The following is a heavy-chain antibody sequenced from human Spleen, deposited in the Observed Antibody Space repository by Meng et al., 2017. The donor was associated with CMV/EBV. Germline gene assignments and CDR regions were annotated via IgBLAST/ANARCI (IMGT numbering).Heavy chain of an antibody. CDR3: AREGYYYESSGYYPPYYYGVDV. Sequence: ASVKVSCKTSGYNFQSYRITWVRQAPGLGLEWMGWISGYNGNTNYAQSLQGRVTMTADTPTKTAYMELRSLRSDDTAVYYCAREGYYYESSGYYPPYYYGVDVWGQGTTVTVSS. CDR2: ISGYNGNT. V-gene: IGHV1-18*01. CDR1: GYNFQSYR. D-gene: IGHD3-22*01. J-gene: IGHJ6*02.